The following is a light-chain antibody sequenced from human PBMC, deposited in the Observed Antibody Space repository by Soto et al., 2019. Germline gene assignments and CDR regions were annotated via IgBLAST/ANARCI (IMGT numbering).Light chain of an antibody. CDR2: DVS. V-gene: IGLV2-14*01. CDR3: SSYTSSSTVI. J-gene: IGLJ2*01. Sequence: QSALTQPASVSGSPGQSITISCTGTRSDVGGYNYVSWYQQHPGKAPKLMIYDVSNRPSGVSNRFSGSKSGNTASLTISGLQAEDEADYSCSSYTSSSTVIFGGGTKLTVL. CDR1: RSDVGGYNY.